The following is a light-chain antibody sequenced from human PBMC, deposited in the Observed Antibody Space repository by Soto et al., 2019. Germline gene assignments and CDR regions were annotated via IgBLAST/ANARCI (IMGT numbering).Light chain of an antibody. CDR3: SSYTSSDSLAI. CDR2: EVT. J-gene: IGLJ2*01. V-gene: IGLV2-14*01. Sequence: QSVLTQPASVSGSPGQSITISCTGTGSDVGGYNYVSWYQQHPGKAPKLMIYEVTNRPSGVSNRFSGSKSGNTASLTISGLQPEDEADYYCSSYTSSDSLAIFGGGTKLTVL. CDR1: GSDVGGYNY.